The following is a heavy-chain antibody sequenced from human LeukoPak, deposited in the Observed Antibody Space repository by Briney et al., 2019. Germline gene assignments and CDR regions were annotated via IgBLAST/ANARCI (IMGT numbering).Heavy chain of an antibody. V-gene: IGHV1-69*13. D-gene: IGHD2-2*01. J-gene: IGHJ6*03. CDR1: GGTFSSYA. Sequence: EASVKVSCKASGGTFSSYAISWVRQAPGQGLEWMGGIIPIFGTANYAQKFQGRVTITADESTSTAYMELSSLRSEDTAVYYCATWTRGHYYMDVWGKGTTVTVSS. CDR2: IIPIFGTA. CDR3: ATWTRGHYYMDV.